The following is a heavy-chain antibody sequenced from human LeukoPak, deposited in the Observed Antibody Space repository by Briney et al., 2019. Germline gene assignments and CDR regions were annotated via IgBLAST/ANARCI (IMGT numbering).Heavy chain of an antibody. CDR3: AKGAFSGTYSPFED. J-gene: IGHJ4*02. CDR2: ISGSGDVS. V-gene: IGHV3-23*01. D-gene: IGHD3-10*01. CDR1: GLTFSSYV. Sequence: GGSLRLSCGASGLTFSSYVTSWVRQAPGQGLEWVSAISGSGDVSSYADAVKGRFTISRDNSKNTLYLQMNSLRAEDTAVYYCAKGAFSGTYSPFEDWGQGTLVTVSS.